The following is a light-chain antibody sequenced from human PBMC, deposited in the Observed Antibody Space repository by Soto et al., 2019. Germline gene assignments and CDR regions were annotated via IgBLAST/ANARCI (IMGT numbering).Light chain of an antibody. CDR1: QSVSRY. CDR2: DAF. Sequence: EIVLTQSPATLSLSPGDTATLSCRASQSVSRYLAWYQQKPGQAPRLLIYDAFNRATGIPARFSGSGSGTDFTLSIGSLEAEDCAVYYCQHRSNWPRPFGQGTKVEIK. CDR3: QHRSNWPRP. J-gene: IGKJ2*01. V-gene: IGKV3-11*01.